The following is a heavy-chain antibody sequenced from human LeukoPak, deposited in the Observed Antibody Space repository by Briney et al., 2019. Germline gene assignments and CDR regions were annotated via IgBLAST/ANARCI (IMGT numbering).Heavy chain of an antibody. J-gene: IGHJ5*02. D-gene: IGHD5-12*01. V-gene: IGHV3-11*04. CDR1: GFTFSDYY. Sequence: GGSLRLSCAASGFTFSDYYMSWIRQAPGKGLEWVSYISSSSSTIYYADSVKGRFTISRDNAKNSLYLQMNSLRDEDTAVYYCARVRYSGYDEFDPWGQGTLVTVSS. CDR3: ARVRYSGYDEFDP. CDR2: ISSSSSTI.